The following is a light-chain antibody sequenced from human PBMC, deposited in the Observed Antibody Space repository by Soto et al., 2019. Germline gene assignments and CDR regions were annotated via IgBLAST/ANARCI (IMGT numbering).Light chain of an antibody. CDR3: QQYGRSPPT. CDR2: GAS. J-gene: IGKJ1*01. Sequence: EIVLTQSPGTLSLSPGERAVLSSRASQSVNNNYLAWYQRKPGRAPRLLIYGASSRATGIRDRFIGSGSGTDFTLTITRLEPEDFAVYFCQQYGRSPPTFGQGTKVEFK. V-gene: IGKV3-20*01. CDR1: QSVNNNY.